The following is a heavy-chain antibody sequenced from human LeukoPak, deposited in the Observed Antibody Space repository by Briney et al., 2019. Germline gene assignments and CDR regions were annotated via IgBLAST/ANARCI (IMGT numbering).Heavy chain of an antibody. J-gene: IGHJ4*02. CDR3: ARRTHYGSGSYTH. CDR2: IYYSGST. V-gene: IGHV4-39*07. D-gene: IGHD3-10*01. CDR1: GGSISSTSYY. Sequence: PSETLSLTCTVSGGSISSTSYYWGWICQPPGKGLEWIGSIYYSGSTYYNPSLKSRVTISVDTSKNQFSLKLSSVTAADTAVYYCARRTHYGSGSYTHWGQGTLVTVSS.